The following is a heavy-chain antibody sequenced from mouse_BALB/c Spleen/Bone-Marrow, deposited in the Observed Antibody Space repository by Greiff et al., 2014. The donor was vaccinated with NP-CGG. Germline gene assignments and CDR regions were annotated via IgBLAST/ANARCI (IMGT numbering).Heavy chain of an antibody. CDR3: ALNWDSAY. V-gene: IGHV5-6*01. Sequence: EVKLVESGGDLVKPGGSLKLSCAASGFTFSSYGMSWVRQTPDKRLEWVATTNNGGTYTYYPDSVKGRFTISRDNAKNTLYLQMSSLKSEDTAMYYCALNWDSAYWGQGTLVTVSA. CDR1: GFTFSSYG. CDR2: TNNGGTYT. D-gene: IGHD4-1*02. J-gene: IGHJ3*01.